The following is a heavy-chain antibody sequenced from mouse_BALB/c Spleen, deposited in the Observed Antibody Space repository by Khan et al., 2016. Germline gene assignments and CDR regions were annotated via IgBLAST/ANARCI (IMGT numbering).Heavy chain of an antibody. CDR1: GYTFSNYW. CDR3: ASPIDYEYDVGAVDF. V-gene: IGHV1-9*01. D-gene: IGHD2-4*01. Sequence: QVQLQQPGADLMKPGASVRISCKATGYTFSNYWIEWVKQRPGHGLEWIGEILPVNDDTIYNEKFKGKATFTADISSNTAYMQLSSLTSADSAVYYCASPIDYEYDVGAVDFWGQGTSVTVSS. CDR2: ILPVNDDT. J-gene: IGHJ4*01.